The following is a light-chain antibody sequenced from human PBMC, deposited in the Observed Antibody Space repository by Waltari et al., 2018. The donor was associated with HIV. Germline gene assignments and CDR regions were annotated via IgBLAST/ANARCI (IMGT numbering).Light chain of an antibody. J-gene: IGLJ2*01. V-gene: IGLV2-14*01. CDR2: EVF. CDR3: ASFTSNYTLI. CDR1: PSDFGLYNF. Sequence: QSTLTQPASVSGSPRQSITISCTGSPSDFGLYNFISWYQQHPGGVPKVIIYEVFSRPSGISSRFSGSRSANTASLTISWLQPEDEADYYCASFTSNYTLIFGGGTKVTVL.